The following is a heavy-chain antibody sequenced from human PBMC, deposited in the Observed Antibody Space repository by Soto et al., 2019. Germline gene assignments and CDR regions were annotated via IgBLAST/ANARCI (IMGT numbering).Heavy chain of an antibody. D-gene: IGHD6-13*01. CDR3: AKSPSSSWYRDFDY. V-gene: IGHV3-9*01. Sequence: EVQLVESGGGLVQPGRSLRLSCAASGFTFDDYAMHWVRQAPGKGLEWVSGISWNSGSIGYADSVKGRFTISRDNAKNSLYLQMNSLRAEDTALYYCAKSPSSSWYRDFDYWGQGTLVTVSS. CDR2: ISWNSGSI. CDR1: GFTFDDYA. J-gene: IGHJ4*02.